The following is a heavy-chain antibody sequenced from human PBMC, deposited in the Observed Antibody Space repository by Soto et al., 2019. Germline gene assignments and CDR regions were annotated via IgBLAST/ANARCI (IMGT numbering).Heavy chain of an antibody. D-gene: IGHD4-17*01. V-gene: IGHV4-59*01. J-gene: IGHJ6*02. CDR2: ISYSGST. CDR3: ARDPYGDYTMNV. Sequence: QVQLQESGPGLVKPSETLSLTCTVSGGSINSYYWNWIRQPPGKGLEWIGYISYSGSTNYNPSLKSRVTISVDTSKKQFSLKLSSVTAADTAVYYCARDPYGDYTMNVWGQGTTVTVSS. CDR1: GGSINSYY.